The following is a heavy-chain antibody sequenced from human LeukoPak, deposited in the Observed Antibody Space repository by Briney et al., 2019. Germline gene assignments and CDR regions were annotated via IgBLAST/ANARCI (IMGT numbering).Heavy chain of an antibody. CDR3: ARRRYYDSSGESAFDI. V-gene: IGHV5-51*01. Sequence: SGESLNFSCKGSGYSFTSYWIGWVRQMPGKGLEWMGIIYPGDSDTRYSPSFQGQVTISADKSISTAYLQWSSLKASDTAMYYCARRRYYDSSGESAFDIWGQGTMVTVSS. CDR1: GYSFTSYW. D-gene: IGHD3-22*01. CDR2: IYPGDSDT. J-gene: IGHJ3*02.